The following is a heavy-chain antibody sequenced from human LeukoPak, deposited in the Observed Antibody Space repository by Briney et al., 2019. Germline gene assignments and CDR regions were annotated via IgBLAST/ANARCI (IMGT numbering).Heavy chain of an antibody. D-gene: IGHD3-9*01. Sequence: GGSLRLSCAASGFTFSTYGMHWVRQAPGKGLEWVAVISHDGTNKYYADSVKGRFTISRDNSKNTLYLQMNSLRAEDTAVYYCAKEDYDILTGYYNVPGGFDYWGQGTLVTVSS. CDR3: AKEDYDILTGYYNVPGGFDY. V-gene: IGHV3-30*18. CDR1: GFTFSTYG. CDR2: ISHDGTNK. J-gene: IGHJ4*02.